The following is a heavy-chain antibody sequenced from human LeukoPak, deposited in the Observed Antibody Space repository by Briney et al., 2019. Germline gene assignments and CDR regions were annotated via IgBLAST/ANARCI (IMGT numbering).Heavy chain of an antibody. CDR2: IYYSGST. Sequence: SQTLSLTCTVSGGSISSGGYYWSWIRQHPGKGLEWIGYIYYSGSTYYNPSLKSRVTISVDTSKNQFSLKLSSVTAADTAVYYCARAPFRDSSGYYYRLIFDYWGQGTLVTVSP. J-gene: IGHJ4*02. CDR3: ARAPFRDSSGYYYRLIFDY. D-gene: IGHD3-22*01. CDR1: GGSISSGGYY. V-gene: IGHV4-31*03.